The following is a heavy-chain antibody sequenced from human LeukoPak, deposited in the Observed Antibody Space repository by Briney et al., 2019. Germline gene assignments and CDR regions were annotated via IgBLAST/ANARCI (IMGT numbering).Heavy chain of an antibody. CDR1: GFTFSSYW. CDR2: IKQDGSEK. D-gene: IGHD4-17*01. J-gene: IGHJ4*02. CDR3: AREDDYGDYDGGYNY. Sequence: GGSLRLSCAASGFTFSSYWMSWVRQAPGKGLEWVANIKQDGSEKYYVVSVKGRFTISRDNAKNSLYLQMNSLRAEDTAVYYCAREDDYGDYDGGYNYWGQGTLVTVSS. V-gene: IGHV3-7*03.